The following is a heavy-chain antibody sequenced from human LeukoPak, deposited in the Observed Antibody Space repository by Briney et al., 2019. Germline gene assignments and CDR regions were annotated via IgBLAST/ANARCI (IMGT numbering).Heavy chain of an antibody. V-gene: IGHV3-21*01. CDR1: RFTFNIYS. J-gene: IGHJ4*02. Sequence: GGSLRLSCAASRFTFNIYSMNWVRQAPGKGLEWVSSISSSGSYIYYADSVKDRFTISRDNAKNSLYLQMNSLRVEDTAVYYCARDSGGYFDYWGQGTLVTVSS. D-gene: IGHD3-16*01. CDR3: ARDSGGYFDY. CDR2: ISSSGSYI.